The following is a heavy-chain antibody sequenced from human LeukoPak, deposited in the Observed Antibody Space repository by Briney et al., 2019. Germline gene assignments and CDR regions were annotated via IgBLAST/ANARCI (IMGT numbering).Heavy chain of an antibody. D-gene: IGHD3-10*01. CDR3: ARGGRYYGSGSYSTRKDWFDP. CDR2: INHSGST. V-gene: IGHV4-34*01. Sequence: PSETLSLTCAVYGGSFSGYYWSWIRQPPGKGLEWIGEINHSGSTNYNPSLKSRVTISVDTSKNQFSLKLVSVTAADKAVYYCARGGRYYGSGSYSTRKDWFDPWGQGTLVTVSS. CDR1: GGSFSGYY. J-gene: IGHJ5*02.